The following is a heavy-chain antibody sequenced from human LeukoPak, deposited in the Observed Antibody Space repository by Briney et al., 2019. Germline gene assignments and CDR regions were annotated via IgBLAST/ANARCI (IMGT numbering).Heavy chain of an antibody. CDR2: IRYDGSNK. CDR3: AKGGGYEAKYYYYYLDV. V-gene: IGHV3-30*02. Sequence: PGGSLRLSCAASGFSFISYGMYWVRQAPGKGLESVAFIRYDGSNKYYADSVKGRFTVSRDNSKNTLYLQMKSLRAEDTAVYYCAKGGGYEAKYYYYYLDVWGKGTTVTISS. CDR1: GFSFISYG. J-gene: IGHJ6*03. D-gene: IGHD5-12*01.